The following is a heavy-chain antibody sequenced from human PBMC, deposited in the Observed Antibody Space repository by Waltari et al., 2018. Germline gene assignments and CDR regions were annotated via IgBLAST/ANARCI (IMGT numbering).Heavy chain of an antibody. CDR1: GFTFSHYA. D-gene: IGHD1-1*01. J-gene: IGHJ4*02. CDR3: ARGTTPLPVTIDY. V-gene: IGHV3-30*04. CDR2: RSYDGRDK. Sequence: HVQLVESGGGVVQPGRSLRLSCAASGFTFSHYAMHGVRQDPGKGREWVAFRSYDGRDKSYADSVKGPFSISRDNYKNALYLQMNNLRAEDTAVYYCARGTTPLPVTIDYWGQGTLVTVSS.